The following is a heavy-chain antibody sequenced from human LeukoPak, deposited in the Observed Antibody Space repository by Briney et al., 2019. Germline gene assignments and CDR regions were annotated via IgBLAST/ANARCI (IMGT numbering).Heavy chain of an antibody. V-gene: IGHV3-23*01. D-gene: IGHD6-6*01. Sequence: GGTLRLSCEASGFTFSSYGMSWVRQAPGKGLEWVSGISGSGGSIYYADSVKGRFTISRDNSKNTLYLQMNSLRAEDTAVYYCAKDRHRSSFEAGYFDYWGQGTLVTVSS. CDR3: AKDRHRSSFEAGYFDY. CDR1: GFTFSSYG. CDR2: ISGSGGSI. J-gene: IGHJ4*02.